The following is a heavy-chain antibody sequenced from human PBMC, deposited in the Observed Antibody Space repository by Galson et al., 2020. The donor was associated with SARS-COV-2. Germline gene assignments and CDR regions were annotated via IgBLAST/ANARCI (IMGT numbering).Heavy chain of an antibody. Sequence: SETLSLTCTVSGTSLSSGSYPWHWLRQPPGKGLEWIRYISHHGGTYYNPSLKSRVTISRDRSKNQFSLRLSSVTAADTAVYYCARLHYGEYAPEAFDIWGPGTRVTVAS. CDR2: ISHHGGT. V-gene: IGHV4-30-2*01. CDR1: GTSLSSGSYP. CDR3: ARLHYGEYAPEAFDI. J-gene: IGHJ3*02. D-gene: IGHD4-17*01.